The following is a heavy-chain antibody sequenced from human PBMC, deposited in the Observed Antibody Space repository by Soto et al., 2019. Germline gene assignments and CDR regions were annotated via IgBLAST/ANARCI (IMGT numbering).Heavy chain of an antibody. CDR3: ARVTDYYIDY. V-gene: IGHV3-23*01. Sequence: QPGGSLRLSCTGSGFTFSSYGIRWVRQAPGKGLEWVSSVGHTGTYTNYADSVKGRFTISRDNSKQKLYLQMNSLRAEDTAVYYCARVTDYYIDYWGQGIMVTV. CDR2: VGHTGTYT. CDR1: GFTFSSYG. J-gene: IGHJ4*02.